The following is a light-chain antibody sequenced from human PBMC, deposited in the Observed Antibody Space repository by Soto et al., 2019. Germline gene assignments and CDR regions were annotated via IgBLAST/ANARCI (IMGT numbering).Light chain of an antibody. CDR2: DVT. Sequence: QSVLTQPRSVSGSPGQSVTISCTGSSSDVGDYNYVSWYQQYPGKAPKLMIYDVTERPSGVAGRFSASKSGNTASLTISGLQAEDEADYYCCSFAGNCYTLVFGGGTKLTVL. J-gene: IGLJ2*01. CDR3: CSFAGNCYTLV. V-gene: IGLV2-11*01. CDR1: SSDVGDYNY.